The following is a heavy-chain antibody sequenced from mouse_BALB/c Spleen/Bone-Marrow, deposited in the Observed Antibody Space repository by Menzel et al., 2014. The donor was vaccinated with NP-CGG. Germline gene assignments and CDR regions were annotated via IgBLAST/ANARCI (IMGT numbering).Heavy chain of an antibody. D-gene: IGHD3-2*01. V-gene: IGHV3-8*02. Sequence: EVQLQQSGPSLVKPSQTLSLTCSVTGDSITSGYWNWIRKFPGNKLESMGYISYSGSTYYNPSLKSRISISRDISKNQYYLQLNSVTTEDTATYYCARDSSGGILAMDYWGQGTSVTVSS. CDR2: ISYSGST. J-gene: IGHJ4*01. CDR1: GDSITSGY. CDR3: ARDSSGGILAMDY.